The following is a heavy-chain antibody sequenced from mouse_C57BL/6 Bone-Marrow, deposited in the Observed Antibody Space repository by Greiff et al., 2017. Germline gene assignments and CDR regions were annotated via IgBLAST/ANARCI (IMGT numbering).Heavy chain of an antibody. D-gene: IGHD2-4*01. Sequence: EVKLMESGGGLVKPGGSLKLSCAASGFTFSDYGMHWVRQAPEKGLEWVAYISSGSSTIYYADTVKGRFTISRDNAKNTLFLQMTSLRSEDTAMYYCARDYEDAMDYWGQGTSVTVSS. CDR2: ISSGSSTI. J-gene: IGHJ4*01. V-gene: IGHV5-17*01. CDR3: ARDYEDAMDY. CDR1: GFTFSDYG.